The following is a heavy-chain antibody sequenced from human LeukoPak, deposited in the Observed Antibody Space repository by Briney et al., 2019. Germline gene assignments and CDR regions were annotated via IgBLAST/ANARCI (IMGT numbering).Heavy chain of an antibody. CDR3: ARGAGLDY. CDR1: GGSISSYY. V-gene: IGHV4-59*01. J-gene: IGHJ4*02. Sequence: SATLSLTCTVSGGSISSYYWSWIRQPPGKGLEWIGYIYYSGSTNYNPSLKSRVTISVDTSKNQFSLKLSSVTAADTAVYYCARGAGLDYWGQGTLVTVSS. CDR2: IYYSGST.